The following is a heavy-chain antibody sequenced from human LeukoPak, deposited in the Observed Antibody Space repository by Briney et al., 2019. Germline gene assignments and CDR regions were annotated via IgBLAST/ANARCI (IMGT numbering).Heavy chain of an antibody. CDR2: IHSDGSST. CDR3: ASSITYGGFDI. V-gene: IGHV3-74*01. D-gene: IGHD4-23*01. Sequence: GGSLRLSCAASGFTFRNHWMHWVRQGPGKGLVWVSRIHSDGSSTNYADSVKGRFTISRDNAKNTLYLQMNSLRAEDTAVYYCASSITYGGFDIWGQGTMVTVSS. J-gene: IGHJ3*02. CDR1: GFTFRNHW.